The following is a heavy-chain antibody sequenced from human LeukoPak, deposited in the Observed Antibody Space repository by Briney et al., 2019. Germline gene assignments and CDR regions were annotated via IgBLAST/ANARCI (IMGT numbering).Heavy chain of an antibody. Sequence: SETLSLNCTVSGGSFSPDYWSWIRQPAGQGLEWIGRIYTSGSSNYNPSLKSRATMSVDTSKNQISLKLTSVTAADTAVYYCARGASDRAEYLQHWGQGTLVTVSS. V-gene: IGHV4-4*07. CDR3: ARGASDRAEYLQH. CDR2: IYTSGSS. J-gene: IGHJ1*01. CDR1: GGSFSPDY.